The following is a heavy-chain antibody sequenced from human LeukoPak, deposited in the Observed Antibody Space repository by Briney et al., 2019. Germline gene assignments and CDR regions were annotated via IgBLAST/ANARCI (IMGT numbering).Heavy chain of an antibody. D-gene: IGHD4-11*01. CDR1: GYTFTDYY. Sequence: AAVQVSCKASGYTFTDYYMHWVQQAPAQGLEWMGWIDPNCGGTKYAQRFQGRVTMTRDTSINTAYMELSRLRSDDPAVHYCARGGPSPTTVTSNWYFDLGGRGTLVTVSS. CDR3: ARGGPSPTTVTSNWYFDL. V-gene: IGHV1-2*02. CDR2: IDPNCGGT. J-gene: IGHJ2*01.